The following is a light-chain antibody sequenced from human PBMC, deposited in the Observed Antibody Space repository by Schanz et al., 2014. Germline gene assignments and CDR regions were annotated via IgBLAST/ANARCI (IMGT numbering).Light chain of an antibody. CDR3: AAWSDSLQSWV. CDR2: DVS. J-gene: IGLJ3*02. CDR1: SSDVGTYNY. V-gene: IGLV2-14*03. Sequence: QSVLTQPASVSGSPGQSITISCTGTSSDVGTYNYVSWYQHHPGKAPKLMIYDVSDRPSGVSNRFSGSKSGNTASLTISGLQTEDEADYYCAAWSDSLQSWVFGGGTKLTVL.